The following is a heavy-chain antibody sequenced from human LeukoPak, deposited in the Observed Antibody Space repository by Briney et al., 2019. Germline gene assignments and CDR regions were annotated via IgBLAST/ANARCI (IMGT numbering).Heavy chain of an antibody. D-gene: IGHD3-10*01. V-gene: IGHV3-66*01. CDR1: GFSVVSNY. J-gene: IGHJ4*02. CDR2: IYSNGRT. CDR3: ATLQGVWFGETAFDC. Sequence: GGSLRLSCAASGFSVVSNYMSWVRQAPGKGLEGVSIIYSNGRTYYADSVKGRLTVSRDGSRDTLYLQMTSLRVEDTAVYYCATLQGVWFGETAFDCWGQGNLVTVSS.